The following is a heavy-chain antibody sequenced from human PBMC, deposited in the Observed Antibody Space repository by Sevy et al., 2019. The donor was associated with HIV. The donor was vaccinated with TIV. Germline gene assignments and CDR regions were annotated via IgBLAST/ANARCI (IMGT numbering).Heavy chain of an antibody. CDR2: IFNDGKKK. D-gene: IGHD3-9*01. V-gene: IGHV3-33*01. J-gene: IGHJ4*02. CDR3: ARESGRDWSFDY. CDR1: GFIFSRYG. Sequence: GGSLRLSCKASGFIFSRYGVHWVRQAPGKGLEWVASIFNDGKKKYYADPVKGRFTISRDNSKNTLYLQMESLRAEDTDVYYCARESGRDWSFDYWGQGTLVTVSS.